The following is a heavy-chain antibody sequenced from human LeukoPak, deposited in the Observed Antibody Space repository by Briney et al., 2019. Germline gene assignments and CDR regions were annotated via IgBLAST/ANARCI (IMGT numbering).Heavy chain of an antibody. D-gene: IGHD3-10*01. V-gene: IGHV3-48*03. CDR1: GFTFSSYE. J-gene: IGHJ4*02. CDR2: ISSSGSTI. Sequence: PGGSLGLSCAASGFTFSSYEMNWVRQAPGKGLEWVSYISSSGSTIYYADSVKGRFTISRDNAKNSLYLQMNSLRAEDTAVYYCARVGRSALINWGQGTLVTVSS. CDR3: ARVGRSALIN.